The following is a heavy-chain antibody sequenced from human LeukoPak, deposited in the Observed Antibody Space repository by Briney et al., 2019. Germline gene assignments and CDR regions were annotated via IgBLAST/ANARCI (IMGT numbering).Heavy chain of an antibody. CDR1: GFTFSSYS. V-gene: IGHV3-21*05. CDR3: AKRGVVIRAVIIVGFHKEAYYFDY. CDR2: ISSNDI. Sequence: GGSLRLSCAASGFTFSSYSMNWVRQAPGKGLECVSYISSNDIYYADSVKGRFTISGDNSKNTLYLQMNSLRAEDTAVYFCAKRGVVIRAVIIVGFHKEAYYFDYWGQGALVTVSS. J-gene: IGHJ4*02. D-gene: IGHD3-10*01.